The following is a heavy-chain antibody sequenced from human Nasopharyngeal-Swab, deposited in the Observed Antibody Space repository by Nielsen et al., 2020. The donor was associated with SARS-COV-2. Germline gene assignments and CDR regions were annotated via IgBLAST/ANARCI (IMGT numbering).Heavy chain of an antibody. D-gene: IGHD2-15*01. CDR3: ARHRQYCSGGSCYSKWFDP. CDR1: GYSFTSYC. J-gene: IGHJ5*02. V-gene: IGHV5-51*01. Sequence: KVSCKGSGYSFTSYCIGWVRQMPAKGLEWMGTIYPGDSDTRYSPSFEGQVTTSADKSISTAYMQWSSLKASDTAMYYCARHRQYCSGGSCYSKWFDPWGQGTLVTVSS. CDR2: IYPGDSDT.